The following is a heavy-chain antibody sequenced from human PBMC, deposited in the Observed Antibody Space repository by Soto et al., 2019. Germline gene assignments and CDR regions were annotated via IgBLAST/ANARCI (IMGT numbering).Heavy chain of an antibody. CDR1: GGSISSSNW. J-gene: IGHJ4*02. D-gene: IGHD6-19*01. Sequence: QVQLQESGPGLVEPSGTLSLNCAVSGGSISSSNWWSWVRQAPGKGLEWIGEIFHSGSTNYNPSLKSRVTMSVDKSKNNFSLKLSSVTAADTAVYYSARVGNAVAVDYLDYWGQGTLVTVSS. CDR3: ARVGNAVAVDYLDY. V-gene: IGHV4-4*02. CDR2: IFHSGST.